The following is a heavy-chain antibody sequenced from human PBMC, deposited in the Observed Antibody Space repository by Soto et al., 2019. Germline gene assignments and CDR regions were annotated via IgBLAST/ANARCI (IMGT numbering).Heavy chain of an antibody. D-gene: IGHD3-10*01. CDR2: INYDGYS. CDR1: GGSITNYY. Sequence: QVQLQESGPGLVKPSETLSLTCTVSGGSITNYYCSWFRQPPGKGLEWIGYINYDGYSAYNLSLKTRVTLPVTASKTQFSLMLDPVTATGTAVYYCARHGFGPLHGLVDVWGPGTTVIVSS. CDR3: ARHGFGPLHGLVDV. V-gene: IGHV4-59*08. J-gene: IGHJ6*02.